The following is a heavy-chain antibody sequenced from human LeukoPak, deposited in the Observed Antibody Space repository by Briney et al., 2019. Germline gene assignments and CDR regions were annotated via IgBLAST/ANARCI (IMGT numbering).Heavy chain of an antibody. V-gene: IGHV4-34*01. CDR3: ARSNYYDSSGPLGYFDY. D-gene: IGHD3-22*01. CDR2: INHSGST. CDR1: GGSFSGYY. J-gene: IGHJ4*02. Sequence: SETLSLICAVYGGSFSGYYWSWIRQPPGKGLEWIGEINHSGSTNYNPSLKSRVTISVDTSKNQFSLKLSSVTAADTAVYYCARSNYYDSSGPLGYFDYWGQGTLVTVSS.